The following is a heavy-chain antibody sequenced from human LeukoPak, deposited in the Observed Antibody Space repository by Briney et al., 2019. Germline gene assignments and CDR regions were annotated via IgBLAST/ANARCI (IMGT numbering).Heavy chain of an antibody. CDR1: GGSISSYY. V-gene: IGHV4-59*08. J-gene: IGHJ4*02. D-gene: IGHD6-19*01. Sequence: SETLSLTCTVSGGSISSYYWSWIRQPPGKGLEWIGYIYYSGSTNYNPSLKSRVTISVDTSKNQFSLKLSSVTAADTAVYYCARHGYSSGWYDYWGQGTLATVSS. CDR3: ARHGYSSGWYDY. CDR2: IYYSGST.